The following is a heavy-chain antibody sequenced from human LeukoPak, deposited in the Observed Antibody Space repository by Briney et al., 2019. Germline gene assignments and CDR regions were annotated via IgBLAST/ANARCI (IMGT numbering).Heavy chain of an antibody. V-gene: IGHV3-74*03. CDR1: GFTFSSYW. Sequence: PGGSLRLSCAASGFTFSSYWMHWVRQAPGKGLVCVSRINSEGSVTADADSVKGRFTISRDNAKNTLYLQMNSLRAEDTAVYYCARDRGRFYYCGLDIWGQGTTVTVSS. D-gene: IGHD3-10*01. J-gene: IGHJ6*02. CDR2: INSEGSVT. CDR3: ARDRGRFYYCGLDI.